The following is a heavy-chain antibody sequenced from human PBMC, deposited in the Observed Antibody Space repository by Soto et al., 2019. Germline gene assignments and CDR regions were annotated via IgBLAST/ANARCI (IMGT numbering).Heavy chain of an antibody. CDR1: GYTFTSYG. CDR3: ARDPNDSIAYYHHHSYGMHV. CDR2: INAGNGNT. V-gene: IGHV1-3*01. D-gene: IGHD3-22*01. J-gene: IGHJ6*02. Sequence: ASVKVSCKASGYTFTSYGIHWVLQAPGQRLEWTGWINAGNGNTKYSEKFQGRVTITRDTSASTAYLELSSLRSEDTAVYYCARDPNDSIAYYHHHSYGMHVSCPGITVTLFS.